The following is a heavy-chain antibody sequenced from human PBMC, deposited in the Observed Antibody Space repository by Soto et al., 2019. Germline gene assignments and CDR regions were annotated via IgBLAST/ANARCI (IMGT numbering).Heavy chain of an antibody. D-gene: IGHD3-3*01. CDR1: GDSVSSNSAA. Sequence: LSLTCAISGDSVSSNSAAWNWIRQSPSRGLEWLGRTYYRSKWYNDYAVSVKSRITINPDTSKNQFSLQLNSVTPEDTAVYYCVRSSRFLEWLLQDYWGQGTLVTVSS. J-gene: IGHJ4*02. CDR3: VRSSRFLEWLLQDY. V-gene: IGHV6-1*01. CDR2: TYYRSKWYN.